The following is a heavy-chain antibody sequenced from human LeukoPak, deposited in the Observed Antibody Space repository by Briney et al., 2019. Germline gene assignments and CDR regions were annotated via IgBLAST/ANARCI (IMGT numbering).Heavy chain of an antibody. J-gene: IGHJ4*02. CDR3: ARDLNPRGYSYGSFDY. CDR2: ISYDGSNK. V-gene: IGHV3-30*04. D-gene: IGHD5-18*01. Sequence: TGGSLRLSCAASGFIFSSYAMHWVRQAPGKGLEWVAVISYDGSNKYYADSVKGRFTISRDNSKNTLYLQMNSLRAEDTAVYYCARDLNPRGYSYGSFDYWGQGTLVTVSS. CDR1: GFIFSSYA.